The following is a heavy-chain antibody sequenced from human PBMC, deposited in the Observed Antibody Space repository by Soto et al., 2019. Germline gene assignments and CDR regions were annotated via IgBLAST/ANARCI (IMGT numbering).Heavy chain of an antibody. CDR2: IIPIFGTA. V-gene: IGHV1-69*13. D-gene: IGHD2-21*01. Sequence: SLKVSCKASGGTFSSYAISWVRQAPGQGLEWMGGIIPIFGTANYAQKFQGRVTITADESTSTAYKEQSSLRYEDTAVYYCSRGREGKDYQCYFGDVLGQGTSVTVS. CDR1: GGTFSSYA. J-gene: IGHJ6*02. CDR3: SRGREGKDYQCYFGDV.